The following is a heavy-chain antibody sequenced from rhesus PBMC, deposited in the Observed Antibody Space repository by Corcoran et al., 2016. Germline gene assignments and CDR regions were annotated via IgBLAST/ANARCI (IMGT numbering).Heavy chain of an antibody. Sequence: QVQLQESGPGLVTPSETLSLTCAVSGGSFSSYWWSWIRKPPGPGLAWIGEINGNSWSTKPNPPLKSRVTISKDASNNQFSRKLSSGTAADTAVYYCARWACSSTYCSSYGLDSWGQGVVVTVSS. CDR1: GGSFSSYW. CDR3: ARWACSSTYCSSYGLDS. D-gene: IGHD2-15*01. J-gene: IGHJ6*01. V-gene: IGHV4-80*01. CDR2: INGNSWST.